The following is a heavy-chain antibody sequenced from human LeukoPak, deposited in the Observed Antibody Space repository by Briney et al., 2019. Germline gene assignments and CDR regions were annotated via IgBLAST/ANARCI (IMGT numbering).Heavy chain of an antibody. V-gene: IGHV4-31*03. CDR3: ARASSRQWLVLWY. CDR1: GGSISSGGYY. D-gene: IGHD6-19*01. CDR2: IYYSGST. J-gene: IGHJ4*02. Sequence: SETLSLTCTVSGGSISSGGYYWSWIRQHPGKGLEWIGYIYYSGSTYYNPSLKSRVTISVDTSKNQFSLKLSSVTAADTAVYYCARASSRQWLVLWYWGQGTLVTVSS.